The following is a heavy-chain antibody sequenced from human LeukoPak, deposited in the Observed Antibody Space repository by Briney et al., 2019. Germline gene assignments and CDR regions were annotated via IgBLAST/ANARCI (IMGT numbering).Heavy chain of an antibody. V-gene: IGHV4-34*01. D-gene: IGHD3-16*01. CDR2: INHSGST. Sequence: PSETLSLTCAVYGGSFSGYYWSWIRQPPGKGLEWIGEINHSGSTNYNPSLKSRVTISVDTSKNQFSLKLSSVTAADTAVYYCARRLRGGGAFDIWGQGTMVTVSS. CDR3: ARRLRGGGAFDI. CDR1: GGSFSGYY. J-gene: IGHJ3*02.